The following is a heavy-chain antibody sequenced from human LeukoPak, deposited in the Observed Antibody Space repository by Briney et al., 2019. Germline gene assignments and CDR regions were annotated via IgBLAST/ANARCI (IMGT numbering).Heavy chain of an antibody. V-gene: IGHV4-34*01. CDR2: INHSGST. CDR1: GGSFSGYY. J-gene: IGHJ4*02. Sequence: SETLSLTCAVYGGSFSGYYWSWIRQPPGKGLEWIGEINHSGSTNYNPSLKSRVTISVDKSKNQFSLKLSSVTAADTAVYYCAREWDEGYSYGTWGQGTLVTVSS. CDR3: AREWDEGYSYGT. D-gene: IGHD5-18*01.